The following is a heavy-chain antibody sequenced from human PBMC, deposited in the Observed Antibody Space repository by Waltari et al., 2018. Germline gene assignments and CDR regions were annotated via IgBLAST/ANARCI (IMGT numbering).Heavy chain of an antibody. CDR2: VSSGGHT. Sequence: QLQLQESGPGLVKPSETLSLISPLSGASISGAYYWDWIRQSPGTGLEWIGDVSSGGHTNYNPSLKGRVTISTDTSKNQFSLRLRSVTAADTAVYYCARHRGVHTGFPGLDPWGQGTLVTVSS. CDR1: GASISGAYY. J-gene: IGHJ5*02. CDR3: ARHRGVHTGFPGLDP. V-gene: IGHV4-39*01. D-gene: IGHD3-10*01.